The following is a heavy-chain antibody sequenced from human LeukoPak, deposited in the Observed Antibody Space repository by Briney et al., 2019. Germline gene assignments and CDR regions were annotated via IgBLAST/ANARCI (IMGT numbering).Heavy chain of an antibody. CDR1: RFTFSNYW. CDR3: AKDLNYGLDAFDI. CDR2: IKPDGNEK. V-gene: IGHV3-7*03. Sequence: GGSLRLSCAASRFTFSNYWMSWVRQAPGKGLEWVANIKPDGNEKNYVDSVRGRFTISRDNAKNSLYLQMNSLRAEDTALYYCAKDLNYGLDAFDIWGQGTMVTVSS. D-gene: IGHD3-10*01. J-gene: IGHJ3*02.